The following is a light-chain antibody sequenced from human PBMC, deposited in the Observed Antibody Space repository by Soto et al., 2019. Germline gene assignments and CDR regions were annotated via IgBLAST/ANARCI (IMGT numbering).Light chain of an antibody. CDR1: SSDVGTYNH. Sequence: QSVLTQPPSVSGSPGQSVTISCSGTSSDVGTYNHVSWYQQAPATAPKVMIYEVSSRPSGVPDRFSGSKSGNTASLTISGLQPEDEADYYCYSFTTSNTYVFGTGTKLTVL. V-gene: IGLV2-18*02. CDR3: YSFTTSNTYV. CDR2: EVS. J-gene: IGLJ1*01.